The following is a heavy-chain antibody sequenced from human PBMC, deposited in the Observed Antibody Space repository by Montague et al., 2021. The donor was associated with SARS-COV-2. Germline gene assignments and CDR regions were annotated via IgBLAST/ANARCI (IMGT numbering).Heavy chain of an antibody. CDR1: GFSLSTSGMC. V-gene: IGHV2-70*01. J-gene: IGHJ4*02. CDR3: ARIRDYVMWAGSYSGFDY. D-gene: IGHD3-9*01. CDR2: IDWDDDK. Sequence: PALVKPTQTLTLTCTFSGFSLSTSGMCVSWIRQPPGKALEWLALIDWDDDKYYSTSLKTRLTIPKDTSKNQVVLTMTNMDPVDTATYYCARIRDYVMWAGSYSGFDYWGQGTLVTVSS.